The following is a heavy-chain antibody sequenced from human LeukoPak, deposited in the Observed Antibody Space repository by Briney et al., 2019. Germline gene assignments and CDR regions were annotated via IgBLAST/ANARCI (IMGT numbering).Heavy chain of an antibody. CDR2: ISYDGSNK. D-gene: IGHD3-22*01. J-gene: IGHJ4*02. CDR1: GFTFSSYW. CDR3: ARPTSHSYYYDSSGRDY. Sequence: GGSLRLSCAASGFTFSSYWMNWVRQAPGKGLEWVAVISYDGSNKYYADSVKGRFTISRDNSKNTLYLQMNSLRAEDTAVYYCARPTSHSYYYDSSGRDYWGQGTLVTVSS. V-gene: IGHV3-30*03.